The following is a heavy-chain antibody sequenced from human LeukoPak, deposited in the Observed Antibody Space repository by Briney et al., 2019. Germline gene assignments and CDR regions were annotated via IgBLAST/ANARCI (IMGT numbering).Heavy chain of an antibody. J-gene: IGHJ4*02. CDR2: ISSGSRYI. Sequence: GGSLRLSCAASGFTFSTYSMNWVRQAPGKGLEWASSISSGSRYIYYADSVKGRFTISRDNAKNSLYLQMNSLRAEDTAVYYCARCSGGSCYHFDDYWGQGTLVTVSS. D-gene: IGHD2-15*01. CDR3: ARCSGGSCYHFDDY. CDR1: GFTFSTYS. V-gene: IGHV3-21*01.